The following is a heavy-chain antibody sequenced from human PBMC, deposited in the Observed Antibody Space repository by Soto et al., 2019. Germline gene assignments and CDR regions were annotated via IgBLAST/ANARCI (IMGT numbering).Heavy chain of an antibody. CDR1: GGSISSSSHY. CDR2: VYYSGST. CDR3: ARRESYDILTGYYHFDY. V-gene: IGHV4-39*01. Sequence: QLQLQESGPGLVKPSETLSLTCTVSGGSISSSSHYWGWIRQPPGKGLEWIGSVYYSGSTYYNPSLKSRVTISVDTSKNQVSLKLSSVTAADTAVYYCARRESYDILTGYYHFDYWGQGTLVTVSS. D-gene: IGHD3-9*01. J-gene: IGHJ4*02.